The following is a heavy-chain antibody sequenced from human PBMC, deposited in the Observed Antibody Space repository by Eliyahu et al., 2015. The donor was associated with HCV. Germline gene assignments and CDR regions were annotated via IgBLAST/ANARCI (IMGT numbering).Heavy chain of an antibody. CDR2: FDPEDGET. CDR3: ATTYYYDSSGYSTTDKYAFDI. D-gene: IGHD3-22*01. Sequence: QVQLVQSGAEVKKPGASVKVSCKVSGYTLTEFXMHXWRQAPGKGLEWMGGFDPEDGETXYAQKFQGRVTMTEDTSTDTAYMELSSLRSEDTAVYYCATTYYYDSSGYSTTDKYAFDIWGQGTMVTVSS. CDR1: GYTLTEFX. J-gene: IGHJ3*02. V-gene: IGHV1-24*01.